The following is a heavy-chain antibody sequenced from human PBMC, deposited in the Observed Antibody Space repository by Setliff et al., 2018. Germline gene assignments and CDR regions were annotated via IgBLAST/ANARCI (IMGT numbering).Heavy chain of an antibody. Sequence: SCAASGFTFSSYAINWVRQAPGKGLEWVSYIGSSGSTIYYADSVKGRFTISKDNAKNSLYLQMNSLRAEDTAVYYCARDDSGSHSYWGQGTLVTVS. D-gene: IGHD3-10*01. CDR2: IGSSGSTI. V-gene: IGHV3-48*04. J-gene: IGHJ4*02. CDR1: GFTFSSYA. CDR3: ARDDSGSHSY.